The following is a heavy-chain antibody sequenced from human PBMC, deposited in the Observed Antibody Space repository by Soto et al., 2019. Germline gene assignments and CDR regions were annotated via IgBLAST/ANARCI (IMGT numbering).Heavy chain of an antibody. CDR2: ISGSGGST. J-gene: IGHJ4*02. CDR1: GFTFSSYV. Sequence: EVHLLESGGGLVQPGGSLRLSCAASGFTFSSYVISWVRQAPGKGLEWVSAISGSGGSTHYADSVKGRFTISRDNSKNTLYLQMNSLRAEDTAVYYCAKMRFDSYPYYFHYWGQGTLVTVSS. V-gene: IGHV3-23*01. D-gene: IGHD2-21*01. CDR3: AKMRFDSYPYYFHY.